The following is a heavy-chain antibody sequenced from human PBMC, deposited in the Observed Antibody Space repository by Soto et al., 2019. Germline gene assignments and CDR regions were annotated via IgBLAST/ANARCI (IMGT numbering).Heavy chain of an antibody. CDR3: VRTSLVVAAATREDY. D-gene: IGHD2-15*01. J-gene: IGHJ4*02. CDR1: GFPFSRYW. CDR2: INSDGSST. V-gene: IGHV3-74*01. Sequence: EVQLVESGGGLVQPGGSLRIYCAASGFPFSRYWMHWVRQAPGKGLVWVSRINSDGSSTSYADSVKGRFTISRDNAKNTLYLQMNSLRAEDTAVYYCVRTSLVVAAATREDYWGQGTLVTVSS.